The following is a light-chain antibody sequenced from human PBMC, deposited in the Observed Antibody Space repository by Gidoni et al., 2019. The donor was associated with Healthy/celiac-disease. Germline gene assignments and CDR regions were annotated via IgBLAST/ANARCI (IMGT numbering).Light chain of an antibody. CDR1: QSVLYSSNNKNY. CDR3: QQYYSTPQT. Sequence: INCKSSQSVLYSSNNKNYLAWYQQKPGQPPKLLIYWASTRESGVPDRFSGSGSGTDFTLTISSLQAEDVAVYYCQQYYSTPQTFGQGTKVEIK. V-gene: IGKV4-1*01. CDR2: WAS. J-gene: IGKJ1*01.